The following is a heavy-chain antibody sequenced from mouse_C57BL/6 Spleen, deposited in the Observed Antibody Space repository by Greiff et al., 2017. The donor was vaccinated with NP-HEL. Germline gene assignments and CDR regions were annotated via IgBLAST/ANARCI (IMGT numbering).Heavy chain of an antibody. CDR1: GYTFTDYN. Sequence: VQLQQSGPELVKPGASVKIPCKASGYTFTDYNMDWVKQSHGKSLEWIGDINPNNGGTIYNQKFKGKATLTVDKSSSTAYMELRSLTSEDTAVYYCGRPIYYGSSDWYFDVWGTGTTVTVSS. CDR2: INPNNGGT. V-gene: IGHV1-18*01. CDR3: GRPIYYGSSDWYFDV. D-gene: IGHD1-1*01. J-gene: IGHJ1*03.